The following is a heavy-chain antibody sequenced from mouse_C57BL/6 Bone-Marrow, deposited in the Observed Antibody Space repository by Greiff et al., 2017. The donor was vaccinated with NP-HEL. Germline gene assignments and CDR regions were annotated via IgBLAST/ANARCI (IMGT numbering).Heavy chain of an antibody. CDR2: IYPGDGDT. J-gene: IGHJ1*03. CDR1: GYAFSSSW. V-gene: IGHV1-82*01. CDR3: ARGTTVAHYWYFDV. D-gene: IGHD1-1*01. Sequence: QVQLKESGPELVKPGASVKISCKASGYAFSSSWMNWVKQRPGKGLEWIGRIYPGDGDTNYNGKLKGKATLTADKSSSTAYMQLSSLTSEDSAVYFCARGTTVAHYWYFDVWGTGTTVTVSS.